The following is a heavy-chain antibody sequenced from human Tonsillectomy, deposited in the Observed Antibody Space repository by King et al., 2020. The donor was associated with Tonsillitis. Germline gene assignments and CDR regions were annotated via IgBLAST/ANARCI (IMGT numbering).Heavy chain of an antibody. D-gene: IGHD6-19*01. CDR1: GFTFSDYY. CDR2: IISSGSYT. J-gene: IGHJ4*02. V-gene: IGHV3-11*06. CDR3: ARPLFGEQWLVPFDY. Sequence: VQLVESGGGLVKPGGSLRLSCAASGFTFSDYYMSWVRQAPGKGLEWVSYIISSGSYTVYADSVKGRLTISRDNAKNSLYLQMNSLRAEDTAVYYCARPLFGEQWLVPFDYWGQGTLVTVSS.